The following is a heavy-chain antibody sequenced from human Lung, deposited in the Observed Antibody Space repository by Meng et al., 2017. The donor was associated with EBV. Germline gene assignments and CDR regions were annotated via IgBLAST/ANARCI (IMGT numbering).Heavy chain of an antibody. CDR1: GYTFRRYG. CDR2: IRYDGVKK. D-gene: IGHD4-17*01. V-gene: IGHV3-30*12. Sequence: QVSLVKFGDGVSQPGSLLRLYCAAFGYTFRRYGMHWVRHAPGKGLEWLTFIRYDGVKKSYTDSVKGRFTISRDNSRNTLYLEMDSLRAEDTAMYYCARDFYGDYSLLDYWGHGTLVTVFS. CDR3: ARDFYGDYSLLDY. J-gene: IGHJ4*03.